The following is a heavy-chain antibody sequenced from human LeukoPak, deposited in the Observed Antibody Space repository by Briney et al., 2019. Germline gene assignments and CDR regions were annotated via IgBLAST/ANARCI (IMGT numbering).Heavy chain of an antibody. CDR3: ARRKFGYDDAFDI. CDR2: MNPNSGNT. D-gene: IGHD5-12*01. Sequence: ASVKVSCKASGYTFTSYDINWVRQAAGQGLEWMGWMNPNSGNTGYAQKLQGRVTMTRNTSISTAYMELSSLRSEDTAVYYCARRKFGYDDAFDIWGQGTMVTVSS. CDR1: GYTFTSYD. J-gene: IGHJ3*02. V-gene: IGHV1-8*01.